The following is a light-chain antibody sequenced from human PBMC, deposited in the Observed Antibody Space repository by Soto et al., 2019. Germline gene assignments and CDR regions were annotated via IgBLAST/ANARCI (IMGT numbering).Light chain of an antibody. CDR2: DAS. J-gene: IGKJ4*01. V-gene: IGKV3-11*01. CDR1: QGVRSY. CDR3: QQRINWVT. Sequence: EIVLTQSPATLSLSPGERATLSCRASQGVRSYLAWYQQKPGQAPRLLIHDASNRVTGVPARFSGSGSGTDFTLTISSLEPEDFAVYYCQQRINWVTFGGGTKVEIK.